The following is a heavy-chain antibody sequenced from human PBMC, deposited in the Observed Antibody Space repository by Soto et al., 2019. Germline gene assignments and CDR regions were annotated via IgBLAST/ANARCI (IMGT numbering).Heavy chain of an antibody. CDR3: ARRGYCRGGSCYIRMDV. Sequence: QVQLVESGGGLVKPGGSLRLSCAASGFTFSDYYMTWIRQAPGKGLECVSYISSGGSAIYYADSVKGRVTISRDNAKKSLNLQMNSLGGEDMAVYYWARRGYCRGGSCYIRMDVGGKGNTVTVSS. V-gene: IGHV3-11*01. D-gene: IGHD2-15*01. CDR2: ISSGGSAI. J-gene: IGHJ6*03. CDR1: GFTFSDYY.